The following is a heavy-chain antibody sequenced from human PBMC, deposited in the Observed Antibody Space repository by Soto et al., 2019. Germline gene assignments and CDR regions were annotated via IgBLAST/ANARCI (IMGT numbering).Heavy chain of an antibody. J-gene: IGHJ4*02. CDR1: GYTFTSYD. D-gene: IGHD2-15*01. Sequence: ASVKVSCKASGYTFTSYDINWVRQATGQGLEWMGWMNPNSGNTGYAQKFQGRVTMTRNTSISTAYMELSSLRSEDTAVYYCARGRGYCSGGSCYADYRGQGTLVTVSS. V-gene: IGHV1-8*01. CDR3: ARGRGYCSGGSCYADY. CDR2: MNPNSGNT.